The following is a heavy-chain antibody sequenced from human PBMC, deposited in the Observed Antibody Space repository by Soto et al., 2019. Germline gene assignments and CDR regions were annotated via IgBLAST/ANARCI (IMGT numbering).Heavy chain of an antibody. D-gene: IGHD3-10*01. V-gene: IGHV1-2*02. CDR1: GYTFTDYY. CDR3: ARKSLYGSGSSFDF. CDR2: INPKTGDT. Sequence: QVQLVQSGAEVKKPGASVRVSCKASGYTFTDYYMHWVRQAPGQGLEWMAWINPKTGDTKYDQKVPGRVTVTRDTSNRILYMELSSLRSDDTAIYYCARKSLYGSGSSFDFWGQGTLVTVSS. J-gene: IGHJ5*01.